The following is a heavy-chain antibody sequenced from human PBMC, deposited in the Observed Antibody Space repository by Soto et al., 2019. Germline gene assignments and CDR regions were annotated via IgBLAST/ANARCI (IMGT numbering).Heavy chain of an antibody. V-gene: IGHV3-7*01. Sequence: EVQLVESGGGLVQPGGSLRLSCAASGFTFSSYWMSWVRQAPGKGLEWVANIKQDGSEKYYVDSVKGRFTISRDNAKNSLYLQMNSLRAEDTAVYYCARARKSLHCSGGSCHPFDYWGQGTLVTVSS. CDR2: IKQDGSEK. CDR3: ARARKSLHCSGGSCHPFDY. J-gene: IGHJ4*02. D-gene: IGHD2-15*01. CDR1: GFTFSSYW.